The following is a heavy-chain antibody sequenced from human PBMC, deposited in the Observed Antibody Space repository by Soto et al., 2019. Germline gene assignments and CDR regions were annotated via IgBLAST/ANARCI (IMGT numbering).Heavy chain of an antibody. CDR2: INPNSGGT. D-gene: IGHD1-26*01. Sequence: ASVKVACKASGYTFTGYYMHWVRQAPGQGLECMGRINPNSGGTKYAQKFQGRVTMTRDKSISTAYMELSSLRSEDTAVYYCARERRGSFDYWGQGTLVTVSS. CDR1: GYTFTGYY. V-gene: IGHV1-2*06. J-gene: IGHJ4*01. CDR3: ARERRGSFDY.